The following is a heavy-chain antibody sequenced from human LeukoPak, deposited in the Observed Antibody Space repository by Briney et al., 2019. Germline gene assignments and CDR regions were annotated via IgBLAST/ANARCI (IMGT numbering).Heavy chain of an antibody. Sequence: SETLSLTCTVSGGSIISSTYYWGWLRQPPGKGLEWIGSIYYSGSTYYNPSLKSRVTISADTSKNQFSLKLSAVTAADTAVYYCARAYSYDILTSSYFDYWGQGTLVTFSS. CDR3: ARAYSYDILTSSYFDY. J-gene: IGHJ4*02. D-gene: IGHD3-9*01. V-gene: IGHV4-39*01. CDR2: IYYSGST. CDR1: GGSIISSTYY.